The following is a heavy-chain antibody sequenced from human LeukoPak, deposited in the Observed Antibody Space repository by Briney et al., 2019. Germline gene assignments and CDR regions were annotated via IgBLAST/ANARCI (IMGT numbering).Heavy chain of an antibody. D-gene: IGHD6-6*01. CDR1: GGSFSGYY. CDR3: ARSGIIADSSSSTYWYFDL. CDR2: INHSGST. V-gene: IGHV4-34*01. J-gene: IGHJ2*01. Sequence: SETLSLTCAVYGGSFSGYYWSWIRQPPGKGLEWIGEINHSGSTNYNPSLKSRVTISVDTSTNQFSLKLSPVTAADTAVYYCARSGIIADSSSSTYWYFDLWGRGTLVTVSS.